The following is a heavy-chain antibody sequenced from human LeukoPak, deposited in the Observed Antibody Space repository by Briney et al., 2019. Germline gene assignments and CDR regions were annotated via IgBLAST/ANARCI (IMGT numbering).Heavy chain of an antibody. V-gene: IGHV3-53*01. CDR1: GFTVSSSY. CDR3: ARLVTGDPSWFDP. D-gene: IGHD7-27*01. J-gene: IGHJ5*02. Sequence: GGSLRLSCAASGFTVSSSYMSWVRQAPGKGLGWGSIIYSGGSTHYSDSVRGRFTLSRDKSKKKLYLQMNSLRAEDTAVYYCARLVTGDPSWFDPWGQGTLVTVSS. CDR2: IYSGGST.